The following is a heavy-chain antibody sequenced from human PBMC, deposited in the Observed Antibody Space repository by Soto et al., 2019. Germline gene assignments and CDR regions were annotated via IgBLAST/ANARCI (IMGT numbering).Heavy chain of an antibody. CDR2: IHHSGNT. CDR3: AHTIGAGSYVRY. J-gene: IGHJ4*02. V-gene: IGHV4-4*02. CDR1: GDSIGNNNW. D-gene: IGHD3-10*01. Sequence: QVQLQESGPGLVKPSGTLSLTCAVSGDSIGNNNWWSWVRQPPGKGLEWIGEIHHSGNTNYNPSLKSRVSMSVEKSKNQFSLNLRSVTAADTAVYYCAHTIGAGSYVRYWGQGNLVTVSS.